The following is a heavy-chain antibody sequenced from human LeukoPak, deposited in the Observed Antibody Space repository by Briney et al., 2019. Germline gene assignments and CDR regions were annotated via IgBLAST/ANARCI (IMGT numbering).Heavy chain of an antibody. CDR2: ISAYNGNT. J-gene: IGHJ5*02. Sequence: GASVKVSCKASGGTFSSYAISWVRQAPGQGLEWMGWISAYNGNTNYAQKLQGRVTMTTDTSTSTAYMELSSLRSEDTAVYYCARALRFLEWSIGNWFDPWGQGTLVTVSS. CDR3: ARALRFLEWSIGNWFDP. V-gene: IGHV1-18*01. D-gene: IGHD3-3*01. CDR1: GGTFSSYA.